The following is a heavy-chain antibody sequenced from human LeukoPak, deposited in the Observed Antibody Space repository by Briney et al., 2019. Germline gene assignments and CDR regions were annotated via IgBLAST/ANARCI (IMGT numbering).Heavy chain of an antibody. CDR3: ARDLAYGSGPYYYYGMDV. J-gene: IGHJ6*02. V-gene: IGHV4-31*03. D-gene: IGHD3-10*01. Sequence: PSETLSLTCTGSGGSISSGGYYWSWIRQHPGKGLEWIGYIYYSGSTYYNPSLKSRVTISVDTSKNQFSLKLSSVSAADTAVYYCARDLAYGSGPYYYYGMDVWGQGTTVTVS. CDR1: GGSISSGGYY. CDR2: IYYSGST.